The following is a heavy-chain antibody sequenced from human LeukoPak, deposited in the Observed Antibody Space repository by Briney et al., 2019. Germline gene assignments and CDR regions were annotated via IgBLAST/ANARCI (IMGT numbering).Heavy chain of an antibody. J-gene: IGHJ4*02. V-gene: IGHV3-23*01. Sequence: PGGSLRLSCAASGFTVSSNYMSWVRQAPGKGLEWVSSISGSGGSTYYADSVKGRFTISRDNSKNTLYLHMNSLRAEDTAVYYCAKEAGYSYGAVEYWGQGTLVTVSS. CDR2: ISGSGGST. CDR3: AKEAGYSYGAVEY. CDR1: GFTVSSNY. D-gene: IGHD5-18*01.